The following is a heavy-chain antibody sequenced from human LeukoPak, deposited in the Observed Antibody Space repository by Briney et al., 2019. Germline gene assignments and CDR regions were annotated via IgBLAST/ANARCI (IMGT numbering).Heavy chain of an antibody. V-gene: IGHV3-11*01. D-gene: IGHD3-3*01. J-gene: IGHJ4*02. CDR2: ISNTGNTI. Sequence: GGSLRLSCAASGFAYSDYYMSWIRQAPGKGLEWVSYISNTGNTIYYADSVKGRFTISRDNAKNLLYLQMNSLRAEDTAVYYCARDRHILEWLFKLHYWGQGTLVTVFS. CDR3: ARDRHILEWLFKLHY. CDR1: GFAYSDYY.